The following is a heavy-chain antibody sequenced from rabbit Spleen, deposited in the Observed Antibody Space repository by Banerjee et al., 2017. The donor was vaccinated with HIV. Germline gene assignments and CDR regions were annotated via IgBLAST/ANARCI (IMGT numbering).Heavy chain of an antibody. V-gene: IGHV1S40*01. J-gene: IGHJ6*01. Sequence: QSLEESGGDLVKPEGSLTLTCTASGFSFSSSYYMCWVRQAPGKGLECIACIYADRSGTAYYATWAKGRFTISKTSSTVTLQMTSLTAADTATYFCARDSGSSFSSYGMDLWGPGTLVTVS. CDR2: IYADRSGTA. CDR1: GFSFSSSYY. D-gene: IGHD8-1*01. CDR3: ARDSGSSFSSYGMDL.